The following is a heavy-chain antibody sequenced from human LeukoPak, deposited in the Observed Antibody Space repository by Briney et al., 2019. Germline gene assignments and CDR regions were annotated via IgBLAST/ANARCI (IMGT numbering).Heavy chain of an antibody. CDR1: GYSFTSYY. D-gene: IGHD3-16*01. CDR2: INPSGGST. J-gene: IGHJ4*02. CDR3: ASLAGDPNGGYFDY. Sequence: ASEKVSCKASGYSFTSYYMHWVRQAPGQGLEWMGIINPSGGSTSYAQKFQGRVTMTRDTSTSAVYMELSSLRSEDTAVYYCASLAGDPNGGYFDYWGQGTLVTVSS. V-gene: IGHV1-46*01.